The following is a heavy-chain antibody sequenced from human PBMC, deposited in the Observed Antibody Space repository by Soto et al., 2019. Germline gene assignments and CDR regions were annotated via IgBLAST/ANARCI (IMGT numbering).Heavy chain of an antibody. Sequence: QVQLQESGPGLVKPSGTLSLTCAVSGVSISRHDWWTWVRQPPGKGLEWIGESHQSGNTNYNSSLESRVTRSVDKSKNQFSLKLTSVTVADTAVYYCATRDSSRFYWGQGTLVTVSS. CDR1: GVSISRHDW. CDR2: SHQSGNT. CDR3: ATRDSSRFY. V-gene: IGHV4-4*02. J-gene: IGHJ4*02. D-gene: IGHD6-13*01.